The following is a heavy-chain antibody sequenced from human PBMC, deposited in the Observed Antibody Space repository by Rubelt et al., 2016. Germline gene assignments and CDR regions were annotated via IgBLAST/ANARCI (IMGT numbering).Heavy chain of an antibody. J-gene: IGHJ4*02. V-gene: IGHV3-30*19. CDR1: GFTFSSYG. CDR2: ISYDGSNK. CDR3: AREPTEYSSSSNDY. Sequence: QVQLVESGGGVVQPGRSLRLSCAASGFTFSSYGMHWVRQAPGKGLEWVAVISYDGSNKYYADSVKGRFTISRDNAKNTLYLQMNSLRAEDTAVYYCAREPTEYSSSSNDYWGQGTLVTVSS. D-gene: IGHD6-6*01.